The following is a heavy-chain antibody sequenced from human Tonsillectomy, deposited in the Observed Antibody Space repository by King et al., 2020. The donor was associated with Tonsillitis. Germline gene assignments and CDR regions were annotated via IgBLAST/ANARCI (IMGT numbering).Heavy chain of an antibody. CDR1: GFTFISYW. CDR2: IKQDGSEK. CDR3: ARDPRLDLAAAGLNWFDP. V-gene: IGHV3-7*04. Sequence: VLLVESGGGLVQPGGSLRLSCAASGFTFISYWMSWVRQAPGKGLEWVANIKQDGSEKYYVDSVKGRFTISRDNAKNSLYLQMNSLRAEDTAVYYCARDPRLDLAAAGLNWFDPWGQGTLVTVSS. D-gene: IGHD6-13*01. J-gene: IGHJ5*02.